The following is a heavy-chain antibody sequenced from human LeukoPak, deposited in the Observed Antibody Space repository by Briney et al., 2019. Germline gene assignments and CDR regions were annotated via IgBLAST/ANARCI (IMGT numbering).Heavy chain of an antibody. J-gene: IGHJ4*02. CDR3: ATGFSGGYYGSGSYYNVAEY. Sequence: GGSLRLSCAASGFTVSSNYMSWVGQAPGKGLEWGSVIYSGGRTYYSDSVKGRFNISRDKSKKTLYLQMNSLRAEDTAVYYCATGFSGGYYGSGSYYNVAEYWGQGTLVTVSS. V-gene: IGHV3-66*02. CDR2: IYSGGRT. D-gene: IGHD3-10*01. CDR1: GFTVSSNY.